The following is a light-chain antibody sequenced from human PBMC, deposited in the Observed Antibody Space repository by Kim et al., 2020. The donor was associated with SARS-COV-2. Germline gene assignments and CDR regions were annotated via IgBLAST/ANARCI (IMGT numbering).Light chain of an antibody. J-gene: IGKJ5*01. V-gene: IGKV1-17*01. CDR3: LQHNAYPIT. Sequence: ASVGDRVTINCRASQDIRNDLGWYQQNPGRAPKRLIYGASSLQSGVPSRFSGSGSGTEFTLTISSLQPEDFATYFCLQHNAYPITFGQGTRLEIK. CDR2: GAS. CDR1: QDIRND.